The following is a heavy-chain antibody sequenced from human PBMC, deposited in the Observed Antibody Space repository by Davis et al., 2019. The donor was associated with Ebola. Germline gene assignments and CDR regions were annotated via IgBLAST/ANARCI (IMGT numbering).Heavy chain of an antibody. CDR2: IKQDGSEK. V-gene: IGHV3-7*01. CDR3: ARGRGDY. CDR1: GFTFSSYW. Sequence: GESLKISCAASGFTFSSYWMTWVRQAPGKGLEWVANIKQDGSEKHYVDSVKGRFTISRDNAKNSLYLQMNSLRAEDTAVYYCARGRGDYWGQGTLVTVSS. D-gene: IGHD3-10*01. J-gene: IGHJ4*02.